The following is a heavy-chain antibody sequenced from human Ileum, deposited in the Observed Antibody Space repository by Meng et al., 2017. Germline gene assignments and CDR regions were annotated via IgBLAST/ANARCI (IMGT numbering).Heavy chain of an antibody. CDR3: ARDHWGSLDY. CDR1: GGSVSSQQQN. Sequence: QLQPQESAPRRVRPSATRSLLSQLSGGSVSSQQQNWATNKKKKKKKKEWIGYASTNYNPSLKSRVTISLDTSKNQFSLKLSSVTAADTAVYYCARDHWGSLDYWGQGILVTVSS. D-gene: IGHD7-27*01. J-gene: IGHJ4*02. CDR2: AST. V-gene: IGHV4-59*02.